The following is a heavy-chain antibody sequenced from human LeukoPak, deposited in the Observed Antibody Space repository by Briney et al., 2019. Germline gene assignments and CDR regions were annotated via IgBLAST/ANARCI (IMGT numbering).Heavy chain of an antibody. V-gene: IGHV1-18*01. D-gene: IGHD3-9*01. CDR1: GYTFTSYG. Sequence: GASVTVSCKASGYTFTSYGISWVRQAPGQGLEWMGWISAYNGNTNYAQKLQGRVTMTTDTSTSTAYMELRSLRSDDTAVYYCARDPPRPGYFDWLSLDYWGQGTLVTVSS. CDR2: ISAYNGNT. J-gene: IGHJ4*02. CDR3: ARDPPRPGYFDWLSLDY.